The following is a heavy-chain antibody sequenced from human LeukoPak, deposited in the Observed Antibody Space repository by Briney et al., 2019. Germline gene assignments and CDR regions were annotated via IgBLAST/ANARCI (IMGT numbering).Heavy chain of an antibody. V-gene: IGHV3-7*01. CDR1: GFTFSSYW. J-gene: IGHJ4*02. CDR2: IKQDGSEK. Sequence: GGSLRLSCAASGFTFSSYWMSWVRQAPGKGLEWVANIKQDGSEKYYVDSVKGRFTISRDNAKNSLYLQMNSLRAEDTAVYYCARVGRIVVVITMYNYDYWGQGTLVTVSS. CDR3: ARVGRIVVVITMYNYDY. D-gene: IGHD3-22*01.